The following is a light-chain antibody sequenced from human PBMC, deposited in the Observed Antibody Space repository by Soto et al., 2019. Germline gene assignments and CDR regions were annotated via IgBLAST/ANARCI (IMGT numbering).Light chain of an antibody. J-gene: IGKJ5*01. CDR2: GAS. V-gene: IGKV3D-15*01. CDR1: QSVSRN. Sequence: IVMKQSPATMSVSPGQRATISCGASQSVSRNLAWYQQKPGQAPRILIYGASTRATGIPDRFSVDGSGTDFTLTISRLEPEDFAVYVCQQYAGPTTTFCQGTRLEIK. CDR3: QQYAGPTTT.